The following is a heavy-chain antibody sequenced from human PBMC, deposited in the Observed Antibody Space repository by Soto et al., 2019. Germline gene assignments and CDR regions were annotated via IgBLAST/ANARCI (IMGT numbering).Heavy chain of an antibody. CDR3: AGGTRRTLMTMAHFDS. Sequence: PEETLSLTCDGGSLSGHYWSWIRQSPGVGLEWIGEIHHTGNTNYNPSLKSRVTISVDMSKNQLFLMLNSVTAADTAVDYCAGGTRRTLMTMAHFDSWAQGTLVNVSS. CDR2: IHHTGNT. J-gene: IGHJ5*01. D-gene: IGHD1-1*01. V-gene: IGHV4-34*01. CDR1: GGSLSGHY.